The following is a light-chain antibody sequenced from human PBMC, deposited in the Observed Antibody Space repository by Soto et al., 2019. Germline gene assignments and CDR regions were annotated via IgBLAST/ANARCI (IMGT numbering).Light chain of an antibody. V-gene: IGKV3-15*01. CDR2: GAS. J-gene: IGKJ4*01. CDR1: QSVNSN. Sequence: EIVMTQSPATLSVSPGERATLSCRASQSVNSNLAWYQQKPAQAPRLLIYGASTRATGFPARFSGSGSGTEFTLTISSLQSEDFAVYYCQQYNNWPLTFGGGTKVDIK. CDR3: QQYNNWPLT.